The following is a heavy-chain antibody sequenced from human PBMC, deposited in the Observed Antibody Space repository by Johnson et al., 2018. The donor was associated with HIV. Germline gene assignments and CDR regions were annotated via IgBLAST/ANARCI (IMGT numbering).Heavy chain of an antibody. CDR1: GFFFDDYG. J-gene: IGHJ3*01. CDR3: ARGGAYSSSWFDAFDV. CDR2: INWNGDGI. D-gene: IGHD6-13*01. V-gene: IGHV3-20*04. Sequence: VQLVESGGGLERPGGSLRLSCAASGFFFDDYGMSWVRQAPGKGLEWVSGINWNGDGIGYADSVKGRFPISRDNTKNSLSLQMFSLRAEDTALYYCARGGAYSSSWFDAFDVWGQGTMVSVSS.